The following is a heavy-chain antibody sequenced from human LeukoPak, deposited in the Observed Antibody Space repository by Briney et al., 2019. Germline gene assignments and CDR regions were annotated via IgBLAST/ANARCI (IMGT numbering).Heavy chain of an antibody. Sequence: PSETLSFTGPASGGSIINYYWSWIRQPPGKELDWIGYIFYSGSTNYNPSLKSRVTTSVDTSKNQFSLKLSSVTAADTAVYYCARGEMATIRHFDYWGQGTLVTVSS. D-gene: IGHD5-24*01. CDR3: ARGEMATIRHFDY. V-gene: IGHV4-59*12. J-gene: IGHJ4*02. CDR1: GGSIINYY. CDR2: IFYSGST.